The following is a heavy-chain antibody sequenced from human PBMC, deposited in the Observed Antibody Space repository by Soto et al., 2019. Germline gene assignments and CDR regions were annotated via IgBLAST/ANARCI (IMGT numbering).Heavy chain of an antibody. V-gene: IGHV4-30-4*01. CDR1: RGSMSSGDNY. CDR3: ARQGSSSSHFDY. Sequence: PSESMSLTCTLCRGSMSSGDNYGSWIRKPPGKGLEWIGYMYYSGSTYHNPSLKSRVTISVDTSKNQCSLKLSSVTAADTAVYYCARQGSSSSHFDYWGQGTLVTVSS. CDR2: MYYSGST. J-gene: IGHJ4*02. D-gene: IGHD6-6*01.